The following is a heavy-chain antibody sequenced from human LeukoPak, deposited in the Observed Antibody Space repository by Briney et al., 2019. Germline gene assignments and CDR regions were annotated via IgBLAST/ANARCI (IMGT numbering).Heavy chain of an antibody. J-gene: IGHJ4*02. CDR3: AKGNGYSGYYTLDY. CDR2: ISGGGDTT. CDR1: RFTFSNYA. Sequence: PGGSLRLSCAASRFTFSNYALTWVRQAPGKGLEWVSAISGGGDTTYYADSVRGRFTISRDISKNTLYLQMNSLRAEDTAVYYCAKGNGYSGYYTLDYWGQGTLVTVSS. V-gene: IGHV3-23*01. D-gene: IGHD5-12*01.